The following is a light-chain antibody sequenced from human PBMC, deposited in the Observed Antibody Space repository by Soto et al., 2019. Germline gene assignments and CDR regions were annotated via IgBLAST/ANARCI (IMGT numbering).Light chain of an antibody. J-gene: IGKJ5*01. Sequence: EDVLTQSPGTLSLSRGERATLSCRASERIYSAYLGWYQQKPGQAPRLLIYGTSSRATGIPDRFSGSGSGTDFALTISRLEPEDFAVYYCQQYGNSPITFGQGTRLEIK. CDR1: ERIYSAY. V-gene: IGKV3-20*01. CDR2: GTS. CDR3: QQYGNSPIT.